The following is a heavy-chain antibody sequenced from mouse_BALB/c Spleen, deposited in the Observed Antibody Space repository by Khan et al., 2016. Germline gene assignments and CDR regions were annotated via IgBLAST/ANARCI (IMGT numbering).Heavy chain of an antibody. V-gene: IGHV9-2-1*01. D-gene: IGHD1-1*01. J-gene: IGHJ3*01. CDR3: APITTVPFAY. CDR2: INTETGEP. CDR1: GYTFTDYS. Sequence: QIQLVQSGPELKKPGETVKISCKASGYTFTDYSMHWVKQAPGKGLKWMGWINTETGEPTYADDFKGRFAFSLETPASTAYLQINNLKNEDTATXFCAPITTVPFAYWGQGTLVTVSA.